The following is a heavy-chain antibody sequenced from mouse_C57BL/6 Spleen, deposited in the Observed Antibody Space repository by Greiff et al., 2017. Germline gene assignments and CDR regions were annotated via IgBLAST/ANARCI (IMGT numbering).Heavy chain of an antibody. D-gene: IGHD1-1*01. CDR2: IYPGSGNT. CDR3: ARGDYDGSNPFAY. V-gene: IGHV1-76*01. J-gene: IGHJ3*01. Sequence: VQLQQSGAELVRPGASVKLSCKASGYTFTDYYINWVKQRPGQGLEWIARIYPGSGNTYYNEKFKGKATLTAEKSSSTAYMQLSSLTSEDSAVYFGARGDYDGSNPFAYWGQGTLVTVSA. CDR1: GYTFTDYY.